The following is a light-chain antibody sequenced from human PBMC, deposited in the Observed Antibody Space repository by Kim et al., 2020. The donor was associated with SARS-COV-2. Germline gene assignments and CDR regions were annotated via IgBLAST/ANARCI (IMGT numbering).Light chain of an antibody. CDR1: QSVSSN. Sequence: SGSPGERATLSCRASQSVSSNLAWFQQKPGQAPRLLIYGASTRASGVPARFSGSGSGTEFTLTISSLQSEDFAVYYCQQFNNWPLYSFGQGTKLEI. J-gene: IGKJ2*03. CDR2: GAS. CDR3: QQFNNWPLYS. V-gene: IGKV3-15*01.